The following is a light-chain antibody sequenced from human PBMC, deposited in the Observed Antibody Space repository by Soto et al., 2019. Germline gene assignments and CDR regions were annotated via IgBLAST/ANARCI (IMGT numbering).Light chain of an antibody. V-gene: IGLV2-11*01. CDR3: CSFAGANNPYI. CDR2: DVI. Sequence: QSALTQPRSVSGPPGQSVTISCTGSSSDVGGYFWVSWYQQRPGKAPKLMIYDVIQRPSGVPDRFSASKSGNTASLTISGLQAEDEADYYCCSFAGANNPYIFGPGTKVTVL. J-gene: IGLJ1*01. CDR1: SSDVGGYFW.